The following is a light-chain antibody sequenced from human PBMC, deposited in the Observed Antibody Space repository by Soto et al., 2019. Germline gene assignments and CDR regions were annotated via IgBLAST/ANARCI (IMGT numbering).Light chain of an antibody. CDR1: LSLASNY. Sequence: EIVFTQSPGTLSFSPGERATLSCRAALSLASNYIAWYQQKPGQAPRLLIYAASTRASGIPDRFSGSGSGTDFTLTISRLEPEDFAVYYCQQYGRSLLLGGGTKVDIK. V-gene: IGKV3-20*01. J-gene: IGKJ4*01. CDR3: QQYGRSLL. CDR2: AAS.